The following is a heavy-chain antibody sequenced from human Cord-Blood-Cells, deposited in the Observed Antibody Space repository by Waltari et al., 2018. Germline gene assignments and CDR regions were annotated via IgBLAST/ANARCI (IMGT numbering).Heavy chain of an antibody. CDR1: GGSISSSSYY. CDR2: IYYSGST. V-gene: IGHV4-39*01. Sequence: QLQLQESGPGLVKPSETLSLTCTVSGGSISSSSYYWGWIRQPPGKGLEWIGSIYYSGSTYYNPSLKSRVTISVDTSKNQFSLNLSSVTAADTAVYYCARRSSSSWFDYWGQGTLVTVSS. D-gene: IGHD6-13*01. CDR3: ARRSSSSWFDY. J-gene: IGHJ4*02.